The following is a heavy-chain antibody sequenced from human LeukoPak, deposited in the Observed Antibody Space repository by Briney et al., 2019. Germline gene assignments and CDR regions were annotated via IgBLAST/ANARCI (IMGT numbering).Heavy chain of an antibody. Sequence: SQTLSLTCAISGDTVSSNSAAWNWIRQSPWRGLEWLGWTYYRSKWYNDYAVSVKSRITINPDTSKDQFSLQLNSVTPEDTAVYYCARAKAAAGELDYWGQGTLVTVSS. V-gene: IGHV6-1*01. D-gene: IGHD6-13*01. CDR3: ARAKAAAGELDY. CDR2: TYYRSKWYN. J-gene: IGHJ4*02. CDR1: GDTVSSNSAA.